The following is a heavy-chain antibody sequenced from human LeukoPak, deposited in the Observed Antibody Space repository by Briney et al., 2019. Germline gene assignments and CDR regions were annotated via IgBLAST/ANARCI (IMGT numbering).Heavy chain of an antibody. CDR2: ISAYSGNT. V-gene: IGHV1-18*01. D-gene: IGHD2-2*02. CDR1: GYTFTSYG. J-gene: IGHJ6*03. Sequence: ASVKVSCKAFGYTFTSYGISWVRQAPGQGLEWMGWISAYSGNTNYAQKPQGRVTMTTDTSTSTAYMELRSLRSDDTAVYYCARHGYCSSTSCYTSYYYYMDVWGKGTTVTVSS. CDR3: ARHGYCSSTSCYTSYYYYMDV.